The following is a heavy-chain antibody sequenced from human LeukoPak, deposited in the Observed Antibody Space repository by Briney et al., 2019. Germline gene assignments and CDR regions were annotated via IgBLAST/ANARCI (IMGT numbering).Heavy chain of an antibody. CDR3: ARVIRSYSSGWYVWAALDY. D-gene: IGHD6-19*01. CDR1: GYSFTSYW. J-gene: IGHJ4*02. V-gene: IGHV5-51*01. CDR2: IYPGDSDT. Sequence: GESLKISCKGSGYSFTSYWIGWVRQMPGKGLEWMGIIYPGDSDTRYSPSFQGQVTISADKSISTAYLQWSSLKASDTAMYYCARVIRSYSSGWYVWAALDYWCQGTLVTVS.